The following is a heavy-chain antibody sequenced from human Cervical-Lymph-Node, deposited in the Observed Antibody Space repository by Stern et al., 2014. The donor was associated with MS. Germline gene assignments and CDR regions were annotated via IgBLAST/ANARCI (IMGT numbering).Heavy chain of an antibody. CDR3: ASAGYPTGWYKARHFDL. V-gene: IGHV1-18*01. CDR1: GNTVNYFA. Sequence: QVQLVQSGAEVKKPGASVRVSCKASGNTVNYFAITWGRQAPGQGLEWLGMIRSYDGSTKYAQKLQGRFTMTIDASTTTAYMEMRSLRSDDTAVYFCASAGYPTGWYKARHFDLWGRGTLVIVSS. CDR2: IRSYDGST. J-gene: IGHJ2*01. D-gene: IGHD6-19*01.